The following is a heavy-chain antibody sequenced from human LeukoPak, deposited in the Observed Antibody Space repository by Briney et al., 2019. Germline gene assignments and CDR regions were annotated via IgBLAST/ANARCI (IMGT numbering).Heavy chain of an antibody. CDR3: ARGNLFVRGTYYFDY. CDR1: GGTFSSYA. CDR2: ITPIFGTA. Sequence: ASVKVSCKASGGTFSSYAVSWVRQAPGQGLEWMGGITPIFGTANYAQKFQGRVTITTDESTSTAYMELSSLRSEDTAVYYCARGNLFVRGTYYFDYWGQGTLVTVSS. J-gene: IGHJ4*02. V-gene: IGHV1-69*05. D-gene: IGHD3-16*02.